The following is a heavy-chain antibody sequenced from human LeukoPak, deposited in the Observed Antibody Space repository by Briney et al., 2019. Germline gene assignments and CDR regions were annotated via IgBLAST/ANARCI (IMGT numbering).Heavy chain of an antibody. CDR2: MNPNSGNS. CDR1: GYTFTNYD. V-gene: IGHV1-8*01. D-gene: IGHD3-22*01. J-gene: IGHJ4*02. Sequence: ASVKVSCKASGYTFTNYDINWVRQATGQGLEWMGWMNPNSGNSGYAQKFQARVTMTRDISISTAYMELSSLRSEDTAVFYCARGLRNYSETSGNTWGQGTLVTVSP. CDR3: ARGLRNYSETSGNT.